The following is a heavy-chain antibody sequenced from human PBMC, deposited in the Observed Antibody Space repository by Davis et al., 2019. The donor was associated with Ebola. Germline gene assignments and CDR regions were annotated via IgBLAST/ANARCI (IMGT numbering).Heavy chain of an antibody. CDR2: VYYTRST. CDR1: GGSISSYY. J-gene: IGHJ6*02. CDR3: ARLPAYVGDNHRYGMDV. V-gene: IGHV4-59*08. D-gene: IGHD4-17*01. Sequence: SETLSLTCTVSGGSISSYYWNWIRQSPGKGLEWIGSVYYTRSTNLNPSLKSRVSISLDTSNNRFSLRLTSVTAADTAVYFCARLPAYVGDNHRYGMDVWGQGTTVTVSS.